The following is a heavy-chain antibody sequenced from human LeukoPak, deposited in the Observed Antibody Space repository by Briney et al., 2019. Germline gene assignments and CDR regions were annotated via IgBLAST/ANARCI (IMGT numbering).Heavy chain of an antibody. CDR1: GGSITSSSYY. J-gene: IGHJ6*02. V-gene: IGHV4-39*01. CDR3: ARPAPYYDPHHPTNYYYGMDV. CDR2: VYFSGST. Sequence: PSETLSLTCAVPGGSITSSSYYWGWIRQPPGKGLEWIVSVYFSGSTYYNPSLKSRVTISVDTSKNQFSLKLSSVTAADTAVYYCARPAPYYDPHHPTNYYYGMDVWGQGTTVTVSS. D-gene: IGHD3-3*01.